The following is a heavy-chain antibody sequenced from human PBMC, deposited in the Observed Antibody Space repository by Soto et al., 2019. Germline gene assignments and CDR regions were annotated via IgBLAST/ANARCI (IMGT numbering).Heavy chain of an antibody. J-gene: IGHJ4*02. D-gene: IGHD2-8*01. CDR1: GFTVSSNY. CDR3: ARTLQAYAGALDY. V-gene: IGHV3-66*01. Sequence: EVQLVESGGGLVQPGGSLRLSCAASGFTVSSNYMSWVRQAPGKGLEWVSVIYSGGSTYYADSVKGRFTISRDNSKNTLYLQMNSLRAEDTAVYYCARTLQAYAGALDYWGQGTLVTVSS. CDR2: IYSGGST.